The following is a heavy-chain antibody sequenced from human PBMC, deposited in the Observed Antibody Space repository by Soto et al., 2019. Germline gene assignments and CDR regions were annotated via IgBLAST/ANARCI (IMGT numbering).Heavy chain of an antibody. D-gene: IGHD2-8*01. J-gene: IGHJ6*03. CDR2: IKQDGSEK. CDR1: GFTFSSYW. V-gene: IGHV3-7*01. Sequence: EVQLVESGGGLVQPGGSLRLSCAASGFTFSSYWMSWVRQAPGKGLEWVANIKQDGSEKYYVDSVKGRFTISRDNAKKSLYLQMNSLRAEDTAVYYCARVPYAIYYYYYYYMDVWGKGTTVTVSS. CDR3: ARVPYAIYYYYYYYMDV.